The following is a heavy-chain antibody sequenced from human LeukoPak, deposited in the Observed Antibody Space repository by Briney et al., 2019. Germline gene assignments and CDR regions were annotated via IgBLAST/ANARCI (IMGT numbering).Heavy chain of an antibody. Sequence: GGSLRLSCAASGFTFSSYSMNWVRQAPGKGLEWVSSISSSSSYIYYADSVKGRFTISRDNAKNSLYLQMNSLRAEDTAVYYCARGVGSSSYNFDYWGQGTLVTVSS. CDR2: ISSSSSYI. D-gene: IGHD6-6*01. J-gene: IGHJ4*02. CDR3: ARGVGSSSYNFDY. CDR1: GFTFSSYS. V-gene: IGHV3-21*01.